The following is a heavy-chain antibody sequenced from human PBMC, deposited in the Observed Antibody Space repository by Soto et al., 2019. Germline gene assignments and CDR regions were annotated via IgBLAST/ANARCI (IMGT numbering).Heavy chain of an antibody. CDR3: ARGGVSTRTFDY. D-gene: IGHD3-3*01. CDR1: GYNFAGYW. CDR2: IYPSDSDT. J-gene: IGHJ4*02. V-gene: IGHV5-51*01. Sequence: ESLKISCKGSGYNFAGYWIAWVRQMPGKGLELMGIIYPSDSDTRYRPSFQGQVTISADKSISSAYLQWSSLGASDTAMYYCARGGVSTRTFDYWGQGTPVTVSS.